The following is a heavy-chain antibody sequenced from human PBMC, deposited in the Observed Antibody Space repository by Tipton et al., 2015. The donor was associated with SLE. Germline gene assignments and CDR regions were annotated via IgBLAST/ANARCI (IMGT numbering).Heavy chain of an antibody. J-gene: IGHJ4*02. V-gene: IGHV1-18*01. D-gene: IGHD2-15*01. CDR2: ISAYNGNT. CDR3: ARACSGGSCYPGGAFDY. Sequence: QLVQSGAEVKKPGASVKVSCKASGYTFTSYGISWVRQAPGQGLEWMGWISAYNGNTNYAQKFQGRVTITTDESTSTAYMELSSLRSEDTAVYYCARACSGGSCYPGGAFDYWGQGALVTVSS. CDR1: GYTFTSYG.